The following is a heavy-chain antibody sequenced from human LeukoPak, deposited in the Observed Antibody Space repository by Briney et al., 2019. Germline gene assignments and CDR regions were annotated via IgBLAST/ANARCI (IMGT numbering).Heavy chain of an antibody. V-gene: IGHV1-69*01. D-gene: IGHD4-11*01. CDR1: VGTLSSYA. J-gene: IGHJ4*02. CDR3: ARDPYSNCLYYFDY. CDR2: IITIFGTA. Sequence: SAKVSCKASVGTLSSYAISWVPQAPGQGVEWMGEIITIFGTANYAQKFQGRVTITADESTSTAYMELSSLRAEDTAVNYCARDPYSNCLYYFDYWGQGTLVTVPS.